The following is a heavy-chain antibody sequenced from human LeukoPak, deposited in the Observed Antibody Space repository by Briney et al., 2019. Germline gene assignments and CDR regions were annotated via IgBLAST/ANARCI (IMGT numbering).Heavy chain of an antibody. CDR1: GGSFSGYY. CDR2: IYHSGST. J-gene: IGHJ4*02. CDR3: ARVLPQLTGIDY. V-gene: IGHV4-34*01. D-gene: IGHD7-27*01. Sequence: SETLSLTCAVYGGSFSGYYWSWIRQPPGKGLEWIGEIYHSGSTNYNPSLKSRVTISVDKSKNQFSLKLSSVTAADTAVYYCARVLPQLTGIDYWGQGTLVTVSS.